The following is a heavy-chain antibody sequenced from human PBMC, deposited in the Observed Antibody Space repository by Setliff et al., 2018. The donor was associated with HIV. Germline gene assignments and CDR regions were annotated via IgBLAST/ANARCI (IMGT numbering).Heavy chain of an antibody. CDR2: IVPLLGVP. CDR1: GGTFSYYT. J-gene: IGHJ5*02. V-gene: IGHV1-69*04. D-gene: IGHD2-2*01. Sequence: SVKVSCKASGGTFSYYTFTWVRQAPGQGLEWLGRIVPLLGVPDYAQKFQGRVTFTADRSTSTAYMELSGLRSEDTAVYYCARDFGGYCSSMSCPGLFDPWGQGTLVTVSS. CDR3: ARDFGGYCSSMSCPGLFDP.